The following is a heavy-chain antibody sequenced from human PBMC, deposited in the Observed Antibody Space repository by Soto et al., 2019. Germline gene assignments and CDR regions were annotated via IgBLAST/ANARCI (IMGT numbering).Heavy chain of an antibody. J-gene: IGHJ4*02. CDR1: GYAFTTYG. CDR2: ISAHNGNT. CDR3: ARGRYGDY. V-gene: IGHV1-18*01. Sequence: QVHLVQSGAEVKKPGASVKVSCQASGYAFTTYGITWVRQAPGQGLEWMGWISAHNGNTNYAQKPKGRVTVTRDTSTSTAYMELRCLRSDDTAVYYGARGRYGDYWGQGALVTVSS. D-gene: IGHD1-1*01.